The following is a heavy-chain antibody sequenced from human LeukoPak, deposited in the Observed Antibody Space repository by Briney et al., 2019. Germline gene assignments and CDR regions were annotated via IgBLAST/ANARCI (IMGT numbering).Heavy chain of an antibody. CDR3: ARESDGDYFTAIGTLGYYGMDV. V-gene: IGHV1-2*02. D-gene: IGHD4-17*01. CDR1: GYSFTSYW. Sequence: GESLKISCKGSGYSFTSYWIGWVRQAPGQGLEWMGWINPNSGGTNYAQKFQGRVTMTRDTSISTAYMELSRVRSDDTAVYYCARESDGDYFTAIGTLGYYGMDVWGQGTTVTVSS. CDR2: INPNSGGT. J-gene: IGHJ6*02.